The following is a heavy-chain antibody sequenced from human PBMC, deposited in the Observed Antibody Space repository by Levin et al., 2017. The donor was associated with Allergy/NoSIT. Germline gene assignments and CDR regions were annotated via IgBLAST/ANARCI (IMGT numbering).Heavy chain of an antibody. V-gene: IGHV3-30*04. D-gene: IGHD6-19*01. CDR3: ARGGVAGTGTSYYYYGMDV. Sequence: SCAASGFTFSSYAMHWVRQAPGKGLEWVAVISYDGSNKYYADSVKGRFTISRDNSKNTLYLQMNSLRAEDTAVYYCARGGVAGTGTSYYYYGMDVWGQGTTVTVSS. CDR1: GFTFSSYA. CDR2: ISYDGSNK. J-gene: IGHJ6*02.